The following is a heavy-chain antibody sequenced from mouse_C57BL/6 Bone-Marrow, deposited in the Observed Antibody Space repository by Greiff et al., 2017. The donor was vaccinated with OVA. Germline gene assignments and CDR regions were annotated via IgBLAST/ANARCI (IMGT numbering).Heavy chain of an antibody. V-gene: IGHV5-9-1*02. CDR2: ISSGGDYI. CDR1: GFTFSSYA. D-gene: IGHD1-1*01. Sequence: EVKLVESGEGLVKPGGSLKLSCAASGFTFSSYAMSWVRQTPEKRLEWVAYISSGGDYIYYADTVKGRFTISRDKARNTLYLQMSSLKSEDTAMYYCTRERNGSSSAWFAYWGQGTLVTVSA. J-gene: IGHJ3*01. CDR3: TRERNGSSSAWFAY.